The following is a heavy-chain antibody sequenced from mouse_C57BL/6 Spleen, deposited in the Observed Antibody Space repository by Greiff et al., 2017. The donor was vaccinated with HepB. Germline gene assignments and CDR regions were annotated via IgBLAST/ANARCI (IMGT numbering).Heavy chain of an antibody. CDR3: ARVGDVYYGDAMDY. CDR1: GYSITSGYY. D-gene: IGHD2-3*01. J-gene: IGHJ4*01. Sequence: ESGPGLVKPSQSLSLTCSVTGYSITSGYYWNWIRQFPGNKLEWMGYISYDGSNNYNPSLKNRISITRDTSKNQFFLKLNSVTTEDTATYYCARVGDVYYGDAMDYWGQGTSVTVSS. CDR2: ISYDGSN. V-gene: IGHV3-6*01.